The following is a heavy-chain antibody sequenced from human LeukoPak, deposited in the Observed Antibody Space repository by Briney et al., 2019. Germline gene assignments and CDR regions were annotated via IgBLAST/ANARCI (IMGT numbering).Heavy chain of an antibody. CDR3: ARSSGYYYDFDY. J-gene: IGHJ4*02. V-gene: IGHV3-13*01. CDR1: GFTFSSYD. CDR2: ISTAGDT. D-gene: IGHD3-22*01. Sequence: GGSLRLSCAASGFTFSSYDMHWVRQATGKGLEWVSAISTAGDTYYPGSVKGRFTISRENAKNSLYLQMNSLRAGDTAVYYCARSSGYYYDFDYWGQGTLVTVSS.